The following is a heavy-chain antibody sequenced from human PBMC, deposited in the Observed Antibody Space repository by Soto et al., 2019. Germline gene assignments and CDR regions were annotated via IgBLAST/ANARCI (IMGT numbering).Heavy chain of an antibody. CDR1: DFTFRNSW. J-gene: IGHJ4*02. Sequence: GSLRLSCATSDFTFRNSWINWVRQAPGKGLEWVANIKPDGGATNYVDSVKGRFTISRDNVRNSASLQMNSLRVEDTAVYFCFGGNGGPQWGQGTLVTVS. D-gene: IGHD3-16*01. CDR2: IKPDGGAT. V-gene: IGHV3-7*03. CDR3: FGGNGGPQ.